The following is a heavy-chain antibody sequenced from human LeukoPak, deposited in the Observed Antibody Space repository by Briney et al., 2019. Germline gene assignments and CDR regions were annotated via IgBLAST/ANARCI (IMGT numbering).Heavy chain of an antibody. Sequence: ASVKVSCKASGYTFTSYDINWVRQATGQGLEWMGWMNPNSGNTNYAQKLQGRVTMTTDTSTSTAYMELRSLRSDDTAVYYCARARITYYYDSSGYYPDYWGQGTLVTVSS. V-gene: IGHV1-18*01. D-gene: IGHD3-22*01. CDR3: ARARITYYYDSSGYYPDY. CDR2: MNPNSGNT. J-gene: IGHJ4*02. CDR1: GYTFTSYD.